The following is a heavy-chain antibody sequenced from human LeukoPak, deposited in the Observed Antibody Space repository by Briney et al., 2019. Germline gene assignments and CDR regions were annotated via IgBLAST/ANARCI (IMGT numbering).Heavy chain of an antibody. CDR3: ARHHWELLYSSRPSEYFQH. D-gene: IGHD1-26*01. J-gene: IGHJ1*01. CDR2: IYYSGST. V-gene: IGHV4-59*08. Sequence: SETLSLTCSVSGGSISSYYWSWIRQPPGKGLEWIGYIYYSGSTNYNPSLKGRVTISVDTSKNQFSLKLSSVTAADTAVYYCARHHWELLYSSRPSEYFQHWGQGTLVTVSS. CDR1: GGSISSYY.